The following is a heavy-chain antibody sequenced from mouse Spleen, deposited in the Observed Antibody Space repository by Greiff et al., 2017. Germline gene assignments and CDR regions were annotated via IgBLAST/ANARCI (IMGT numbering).Heavy chain of an antibody. Sequence: EVKVVESGGGLVKPGGSLKLSCAASGFTFSDYGMHWVRQAPEKGLEWVAYISSGSSTIYYADTVKGRFTISRDNAKNTLFLQMTSLRSEDTAMYYCASYSNYGRGYYAMDYWGQGTSVTVSS. CDR1: GFTFSDYG. V-gene: IGHV5-17*01. D-gene: IGHD2-5*01. CDR3: ASYSNYGRGYYAMDY. CDR2: ISSGSSTI. J-gene: IGHJ4*01.